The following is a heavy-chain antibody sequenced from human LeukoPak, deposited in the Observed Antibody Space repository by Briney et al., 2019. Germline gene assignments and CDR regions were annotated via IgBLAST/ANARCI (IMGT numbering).Heavy chain of an antibody. CDR3: AKDGRGAYYYDSSGFYFDY. Sequence: GGSLRLSCAASGFTVSSNYMSWVRQAPGKGLEWVAVIWYDGSNKYYADSVKGRFTISRDNSKNTLYLQMNSLRAEDTAVYYCAKDGRGAYYYDSSGFYFDYWGQGTLVTVSS. J-gene: IGHJ4*02. V-gene: IGHV3-33*06. CDR1: GFTVSSNY. D-gene: IGHD3-22*01. CDR2: IWYDGSNK.